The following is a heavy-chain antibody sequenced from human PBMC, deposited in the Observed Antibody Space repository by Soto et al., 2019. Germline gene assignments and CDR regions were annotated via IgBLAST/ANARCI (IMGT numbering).Heavy chain of an antibody. D-gene: IGHD3-10*01. CDR1: GGTFSNYV. CDR2: IIPLFGTS. V-gene: IGHV1-69*01. CDR3: ARHDVGEDAFDI. Sequence: QVQLVQSGAEVKKPGSSVKVSCKASGGTFSNYVISWVRQAPGQGLEWMGGIIPLFGTSKYAKKFQDRVTITADEPTTTAHMELSSRRSEDTAMYYCARHDVGEDAFDIWGQGTMVTVS. J-gene: IGHJ3*02.